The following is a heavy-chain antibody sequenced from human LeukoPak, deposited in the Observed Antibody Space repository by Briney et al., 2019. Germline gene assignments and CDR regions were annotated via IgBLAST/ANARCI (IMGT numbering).Heavy chain of an antibody. CDR2: ISSSSSTI. CDR1: GFTFSTYS. CDR3: ARDLGDYVYAFDI. J-gene: IGHJ3*02. D-gene: IGHD4-17*01. Sequence: PGGSLRLSCAASGFTFSTYSMNWVRQAQGKGLDWVSYISSSSSTIYYADSVKGRFTISRDNAKNSLYLQMNSLRAEDTAIYYCARDLGDYVYAFDIWGQGTMVTVSS. V-gene: IGHV3-48*04.